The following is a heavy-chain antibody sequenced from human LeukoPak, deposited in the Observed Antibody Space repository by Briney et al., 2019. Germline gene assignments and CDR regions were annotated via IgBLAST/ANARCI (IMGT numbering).Heavy chain of an antibody. CDR1: GFTFSSYA. V-gene: IGHV3-30*09. CDR2: ISYDGSNK. Sequence: GGSLRLSCAASGFTFSSYAMHWVRQAPGKGLEWVAVISYDGSNKYYADSVKGRFAISRDNSKNTLYLQMNSLRAEDTAVYYCARPRYSGSYYEYFQHWGQGTLVTVSS. J-gene: IGHJ1*01. CDR3: ARPRYSGSYYEYFQH. D-gene: IGHD1-26*01.